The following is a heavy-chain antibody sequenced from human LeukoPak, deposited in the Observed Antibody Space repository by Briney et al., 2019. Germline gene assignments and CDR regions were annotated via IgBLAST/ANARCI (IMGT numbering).Heavy chain of an antibody. J-gene: IGHJ4*02. Sequence: GGSLRLSCAASGFTFSSYWMDWVRQAPGKGLVWVSRINSDGSSTSYADSVKGRFTISRDNAKNTLYLQMNSLRAEDTAVYYCARVYSSGWYYFDYWGQGTLVTVSS. D-gene: IGHD6-19*01. CDR2: INSDGSST. CDR1: GFTFSSYW. V-gene: IGHV3-74*01. CDR3: ARVYSSGWYYFDY.